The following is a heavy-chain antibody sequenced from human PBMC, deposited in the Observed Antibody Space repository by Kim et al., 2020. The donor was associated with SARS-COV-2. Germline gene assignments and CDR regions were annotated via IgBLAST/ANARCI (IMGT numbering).Heavy chain of an antibody. CDR1: GGSISSSSYY. CDR3: ARDQAGTGY. Sequence: SETLSLTCTVSGGSISSSSYYWGWIRQPPGKGLEWIGSIYYSGSTYYNPSLKSRVTISVDTSRNQFSLKLSSVTAADTAVYYCARDQAGTGYWGQGTLVTVSS. V-gene: IGHV4-39*07. CDR2: IYYSGST. J-gene: IGHJ4*02. D-gene: IGHD6-19*01.